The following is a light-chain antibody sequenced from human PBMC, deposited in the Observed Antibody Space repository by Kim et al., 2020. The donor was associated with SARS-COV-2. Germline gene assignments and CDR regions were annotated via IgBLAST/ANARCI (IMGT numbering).Light chain of an antibody. J-gene: IGKJ2*01. CDR3: QQYNNWFPYT. CDR1: QSIGTN. CDR2: GAS. Sequence: SPGERAILSGRARQSIGTNLAWYHQKPGQAPRLLIYGASTRATGVPARISGSASGSDFTLTISSLQSGDFGTYYCQQYNNWFPYTFGQGTKLEI. V-gene: IGKV3-15*01.